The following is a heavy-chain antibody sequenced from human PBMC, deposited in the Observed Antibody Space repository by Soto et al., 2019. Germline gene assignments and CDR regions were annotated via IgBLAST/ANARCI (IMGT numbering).Heavy chain of an antibody. Sequence: QVQLVQSGAEVKKPGASVKVSCKASVYTFTSYDINWVRQATGQGLAWMGWLNPNSDNTGYAQKFQGRVTMTRNTSINTAYMSLSSLRSEDTAVYYCARQYYCGRDVWGQGTTVTVFS. CDR3: ARQYYCGRDV. J-gene: IGHJ6*02. V-gene: IGHV1-8*01. CDR2: LNPNSDNT. CDR1: VYTFTSYD.